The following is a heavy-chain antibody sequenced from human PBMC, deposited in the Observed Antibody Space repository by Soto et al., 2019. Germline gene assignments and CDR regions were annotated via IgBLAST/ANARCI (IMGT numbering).Heavy chain of an antibody. CDR3: ARVEIGRPMEWLLNAATTFDP. CDR1: GYTFTSYA. CDR2: INAGNGNT. J-gene: IGHJ5*02. Sequence: GASVKVSCKASGYTFTSYAMHWVRQAPGQRLEWMGWINAGNGNTKYSQKFQGRVTITRDTSASTAYMELSSLRSEDTAVYYCARVEIGRPMEWLLNAATTFDPWGQGTLVTVS. V-gene: IGHV1-3*01. D-gene: IGHD3-3*01.